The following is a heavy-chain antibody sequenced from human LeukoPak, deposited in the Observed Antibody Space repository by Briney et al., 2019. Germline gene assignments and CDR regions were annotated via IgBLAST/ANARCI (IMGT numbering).Heavy chain of an antibody. V-gene: IGHV3-30*04. CDR1: GFTFSSYA. Sequence: PGRSLRLSCAASGFTFSSYAMHWVRQAPGKGLEWVAVISYDGSNKYYADSVKGRFTISRDNSKNTLYLQMNSLRAEDTAVYYCAKCQYYDSSGYYLRGLDYWGQGTLVTVSS. CDR2: ISYDGSNK. D-gene: IGHD3-22*01. CDR3: AKCQYYDSSGYYLRGLDY. J-gene: IGHJ4*02.